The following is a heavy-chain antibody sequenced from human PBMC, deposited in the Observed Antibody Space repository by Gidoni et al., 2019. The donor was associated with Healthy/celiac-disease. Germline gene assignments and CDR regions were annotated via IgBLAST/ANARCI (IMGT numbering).Heavy chain of an antibody. Sequence: QVQLQESGPGLVKPSQTLSLTCTVSGGSISSGSYYWSLIRQPAGKGLEWIGRIYTSGSTNYNPSLKSRVTISVDTSKNQFSLKLSSVTAADTAVYYCARGRAPDLNDYYGSGRIANEIDYWGQGTLVTVSS. V-gene: IGHV4-61*02. CDR2: IYTSGST. CDR3: ARGRAPDLNDYYGSGRIANEIDY. D-gene: IGHD3-10*01. CDR1: GGSISSGSYY. J-gene: IGHJ4*02.